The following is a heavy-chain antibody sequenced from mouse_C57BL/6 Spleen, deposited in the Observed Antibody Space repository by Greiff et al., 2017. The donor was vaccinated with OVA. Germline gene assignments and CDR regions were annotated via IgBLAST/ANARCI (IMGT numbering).Heavy chain of an antibody. D-gene: IGHD2-1*01. Sequence: QVQLQQSGAELVRPGASVTLSCTASGYTFTDYEMHWVKQTPVHGLEWIGAIDPETGGTAYNQKFKGKAILTADKSSSTAYMELRSLTSEDSAVYYCTSSLLLCWFAYWGQGTLVTVAA. CDR2: IDPETGGT. CDR1: GYTFTDYE. CDR3: TSSLLLCWFAY. V-gene: IGHV1-15*01. J-gene: IGHJ3*01.